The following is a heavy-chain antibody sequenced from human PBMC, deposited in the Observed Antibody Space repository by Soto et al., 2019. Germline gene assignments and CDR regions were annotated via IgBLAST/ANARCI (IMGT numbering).Heavy chain of an antibody. V-gene: IGHV3-23*01. Sequence: GGSLRLSCTASGFTFSSYAMSWVRQAPGKGLERVSAISGSGGSTYHADSVKGRFTISRDNSKTTLFLQMNSLRADDTAIYYCTTREWLLFRHVGAPLDYWGPGTLVTLSS. D-gene: IGHD3-3*01. CDR2: ISGSGGST. CDR3: TTREWLLFRHVGAPLDY. J-gene: IGHJ4*02. CDR1: GFTFSSYA.